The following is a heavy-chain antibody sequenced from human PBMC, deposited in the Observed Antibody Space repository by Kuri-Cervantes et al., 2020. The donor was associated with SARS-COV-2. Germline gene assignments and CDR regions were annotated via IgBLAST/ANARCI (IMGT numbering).Heavy chain of an antibody. CDR2: IIPIFGTA. D-gene: IGHD6-13*01. CDR3: ARDLTDSSSWYLYGFDP. CDR1: GGTFSSYA. J-gene: IGHJ5*02. Sequence: SVKVSCKASGGTFSSYAISWVRQAPGQGLEWMGGIIPIFGTANYAQRFQGRVTITTDESTSTAYMELSSLRSEDTAVYYCARDLTDSSSWYLYGFDPWGQGTLVTVSA. V-gene: IGHV1-69*05.